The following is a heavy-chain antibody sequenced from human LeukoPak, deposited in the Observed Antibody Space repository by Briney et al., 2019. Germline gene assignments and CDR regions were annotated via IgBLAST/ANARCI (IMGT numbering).Heavy chain of an antibody. CDR2: INPSGGST. V-gene: IGHV1-46*01. D-gene: IGHD5-24*01. Sequence: LVASVKVSCKASGYTFTRYYMHWVRQAPGQGLEWMGIINPSGGSTSYAQKFQGRVTMTRDMSTSTVYMELSCLRSEDTAVYYCARDGGGGYNFGDFDYWGQGTLVTVSS. J-gene: IGHJ4*02. CDR1: GYTFTRYY. CDR3: ARDGGGGYNFGDFDY.